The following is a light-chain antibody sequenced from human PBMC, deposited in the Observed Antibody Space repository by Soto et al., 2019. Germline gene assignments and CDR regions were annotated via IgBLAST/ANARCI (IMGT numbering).Light chain of an antibody. CDR2: GAF. CDR3: QQYGRSWWT. V-gene: IGKV3-20*01. CDR1: QSVSSSY. Sequence: EIVLTQSPGTLSLSPGERATLSCRTSQSVSSSYLAWYQQKPGQAPSHLSYGAFSRATGIPDRFSGSGSGIHFTHTISSLEPEDVAVHYCQQYGRSWWTFGQGTKVEIK. J-gene: IGKJ1*01.